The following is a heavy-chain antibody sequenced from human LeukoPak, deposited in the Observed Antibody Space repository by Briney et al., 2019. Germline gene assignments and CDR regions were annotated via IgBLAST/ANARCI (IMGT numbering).Heavy chain of an antibody. Sequence: ASVKVSYKASGYTFTSYYMHWVRQAPGQGLEWMGIINPSGGSTSYAQKLQGRVTMTRDTSTSTVYMELSSLRSEDTAVYYCARDRAWAFDPWGQGTLVTVSS. J-gene: IGHJ5*02. D-gene: IGHD1-26*01. CDR2: INPSGGST. CDR3: ARDRAWAFDP. V-gene: IGHV1-46*01. CDR1: GYTFTSYY.